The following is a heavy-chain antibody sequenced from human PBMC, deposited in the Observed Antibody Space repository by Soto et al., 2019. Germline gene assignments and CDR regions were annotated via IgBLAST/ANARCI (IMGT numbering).Heavy chain of an antibody. CDR3: ARPGSPGYYYYGMDV. Sequence: PGESLKISCKGSGYSFTSYWIGWVRQMPGKGLEWMGIIYPGDSDTRYSPSFQGQVTISADKSISTAYLQWSSLKASDTAMYYCARPGSPGYYYYGMDVWGQGTTVTVS. V-gene: IGHV5-51*01. J-gene: IGHJ6*02. D-gene: IGHD1-26*01. CDR1: GYSFTSYW. CDR2: IYPGDSDT.